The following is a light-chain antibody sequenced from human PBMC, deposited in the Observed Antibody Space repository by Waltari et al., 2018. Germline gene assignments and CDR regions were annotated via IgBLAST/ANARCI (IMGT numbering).Light chain of an antibody. CDR2: GAS. CDR3: QQANSFPPT. Sequence: IQMTQSPSSVSASVGDRVTITCRASQGIGTWVAWYQQKPGKPPKLLIYGASSLQSAVPSRFSGSGSGTEFTLTISSLQPEDFATYCCQQANSFPPTFGQGTKVEIK. J-gene: IGKJ1*01. V-gene: IGKV1-12*01. CDR1: QGIGTW.